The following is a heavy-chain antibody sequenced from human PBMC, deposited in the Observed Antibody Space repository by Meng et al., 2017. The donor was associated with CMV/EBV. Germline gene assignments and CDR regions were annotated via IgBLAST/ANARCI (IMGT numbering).Heavy chain of an antibody. V-gene: IGHV3-30*04. D-gene: IGHD5-12*01. CDR3: ARGYSAYDYRRANWFDP. CDR1: FTFRSYA. Sequence: FTFRSYAMNWVRQAPGKGLEWVTIISYDGSNKYYADSVKGRFTSSRDNSNNTLYLQMNSLRAEDTAVYYCARGYSAYDYRRANWFDPWGQGTLVTVSS. J-gene: IGHJ5*02. CDR2: ISYDGSNK.